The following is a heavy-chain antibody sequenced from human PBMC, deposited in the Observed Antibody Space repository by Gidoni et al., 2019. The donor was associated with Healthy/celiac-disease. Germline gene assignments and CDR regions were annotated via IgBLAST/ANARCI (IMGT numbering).Heavy chain of an antibody. J-gene: IGHJ4*02. V-gene: IGHV4-61*01. CDR1: AGSVSSGSYY. CDR2: IYYSGST. D-gene: IGHD3-22*01. CDR3: ARSLYDSSGYWGY. Sequence: QVQLQESGPGLVKPSETLSRTCTVSAGSVSSGSYYWSWIRQPPGKGLEWLGYIYYSGSTNYNPSLKSRVTISLDTSKNQFSLSLSSVTAADTAVYYCARSLYDSSGYWGYWGQGTLVTVSS.